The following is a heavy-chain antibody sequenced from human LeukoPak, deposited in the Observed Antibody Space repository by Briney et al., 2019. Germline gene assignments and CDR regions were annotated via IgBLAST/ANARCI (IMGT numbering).Heavy chain of an antibody. CDR1: GFTFDDYA. D-gene: IGHD4-17*01. J-gene: IGHJ6*02. CDR2: ISWNSGSI. Sequence: GGSLRLSCAASGFTFDDYAMHWVRQAPGKGLEWVSGISWNSGSIGYADSVKGRFTISRDNAKNCLYLQMNSLRAEDTALYYCAKAPYGAPSNGMDVRGQGTTVTVSS. CDR3: AKAPYGAPSNGMDV. V-gene: IGHV3-9*01.